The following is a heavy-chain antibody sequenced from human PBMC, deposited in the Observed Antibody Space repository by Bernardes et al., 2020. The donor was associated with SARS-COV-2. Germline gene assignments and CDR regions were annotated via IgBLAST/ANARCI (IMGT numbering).Heavy chain of an antibody. J-gene: IGHJ6*02. Sequence: GGSLRLSCAASGFTFSSHAMHWVRQAPGKGLEWVTVISDDGSNKYYGDSVKGRFTVSRDNSKNTLYLQMNSLKIEDTAVYYCARDQWRPDYYYGLDVWGQGTKVTVS. V-gene: IGHV3-30*03. CDR3: ARDQWRPDYYYGLDV. CDR1: GFTFSSHA. D-gene: IGHD6-19*01. CDR2: ISDDGSNK.